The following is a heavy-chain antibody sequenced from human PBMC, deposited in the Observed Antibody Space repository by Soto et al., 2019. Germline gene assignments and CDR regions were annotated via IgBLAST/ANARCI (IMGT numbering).Heavy chain of an antibody. V-gene: IGHV1-46*03. D-gene: IGHD2-15*01. CDR1: GYTFTSYY. Sequence: ASVKVSCKASGYTFTSYYMHWVRQAPGQGLEWMGIINPSGGSTSYAQKFQGRVTMTRDTSTSTVYMELSSLRSEDTAVYYCARAPYCSGGSCYGPGYYYMDVWGKGTKVTVSS. CDR2: INPSGGST. CDR3: ARAPYCSGGSCYGPGYYYMDV. J-gene: IGHJ6*03.